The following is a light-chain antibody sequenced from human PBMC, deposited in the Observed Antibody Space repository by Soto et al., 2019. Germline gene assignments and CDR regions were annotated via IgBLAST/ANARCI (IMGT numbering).Light chain of an antibody. CDR2: GAS. J-gene: IGKJ2*01. V-gene: IGKV3-15*01. Sequence: EIVMTQSPATLSVSPGERATLSCRASQSVSSNLAWYQQKPGQAPRLLIYGASTRATGIPARFSGSGSGTEFTLTISSLQSEDFAVYYCQQYETWPRTFGQGTK. CDR3: QQYETWPRT. CDR1: QSVSSN.